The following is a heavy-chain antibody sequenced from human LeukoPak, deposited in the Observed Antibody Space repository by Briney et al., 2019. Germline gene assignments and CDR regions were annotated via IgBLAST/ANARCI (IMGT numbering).Heavy chain of an antibody. CDR1: GGTFSSYA. CDR3: ARDYPNTPHYYYYGMDV. Sequence: SVKVSCKASGGTFSSYAISWVRQVPGQGLEWMGGIIPIFGTANYAQKFQGRVTITADESTSTAYIELSSLRSEDTAVYYCARDYPNTPHYYYYGMDVWGQGTTVTVSS. D-gene: IGHD1-14*01. CDR2: IIPIFGTA. V-gene: IGHV1-69*13. J-gene: IGHJ6*02.